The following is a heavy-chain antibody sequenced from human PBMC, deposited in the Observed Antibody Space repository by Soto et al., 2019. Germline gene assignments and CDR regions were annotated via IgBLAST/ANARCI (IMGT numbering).Heavy chain of an antibody. V-gene: IGHV3-74*02. J-gene: IGHJ6*03. D-gene: IGHD2-15*01. CDR2: INSDGSVS. Sequence: EVQLVESGGGLVQPGGSLRLSCAASGFTFSNYWMYWVRQAPGKGLEWVSRINSDGSVSSHADSVRGRLTIARDNVKNNLYLHMDSLRAEDTAVYFCARGDCVGSTCYSLAGSFYYYMDVWGKGTTVTVFS. CDR1: GFTFSNYW. CDR3: ARGDCVGSTCYSLAGSFYYYMDV.